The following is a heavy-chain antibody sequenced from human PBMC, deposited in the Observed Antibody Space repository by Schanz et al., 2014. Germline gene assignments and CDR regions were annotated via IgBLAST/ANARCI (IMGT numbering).Heavy chain of an antibody. J-gene: IGHJ4*02. CDR3: ARDKGGYYPFDY. Sequence: EVQLGESGGGLVQPGGSLRLSCAASGFTVSNNYMSWVRQPPGKGLEWVSVLYNNGAAYYAESVRGRFAISRDNSKNTLYLQMNRLRTEDTAVYYCARDKGGYYPFDYWGQGTLVTVSS. V-gene: IGHV3-66*01. CDR1: GFTVSNNY. CDR2: LYNNGAA. D-gene: IGHD3-3*01.